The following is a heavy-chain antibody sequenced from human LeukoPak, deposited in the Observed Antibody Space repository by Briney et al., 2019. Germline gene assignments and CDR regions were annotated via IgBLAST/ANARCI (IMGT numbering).Heavy chain of an antibody. V-gene: IGHV4-59*01. CDR2: IYYSGST. Sequence: PSETLSLTCTVSGGSISSYYWSWIRQPPGKGLEWIGYIYYSGSTNYNPSFKSRVTISVDTSKNQFSLKLSSVTAADTAVYYCARDAPSGRLSSWGQGTLVTVSS. D-gene: IGHD3-10*01. CDR3: ARDAPSGRLSS. CDR1: GGSISSYY. J-gene: IGHJ4*02.